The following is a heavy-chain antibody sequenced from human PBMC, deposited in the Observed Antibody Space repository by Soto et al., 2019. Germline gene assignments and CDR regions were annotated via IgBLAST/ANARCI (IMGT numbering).Heavy chain of an antibody. J-gene: IGHJ6*03. V-gene: IGHV3-23*01. D-gene: IGHD6-25*01. CDR1: GFTFSSYA. CDR3: AKGLKNRGDYYYMDV. CDR2: ISGSGGST. Sequence: GGSLRLSCAASGFTFSSYAMSWVRQAPGKGLEWVSAISGSGGSTYYADSVKGRFTISRDNSKNTLYLQMNSLRAEDTAVYYCAKGLKNRGDYYYMDVWGKGTTVTVSS.